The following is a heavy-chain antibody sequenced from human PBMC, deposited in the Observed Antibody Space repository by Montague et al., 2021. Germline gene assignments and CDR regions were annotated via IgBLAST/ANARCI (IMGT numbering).Heavy chain of an antibody. D-gene: IGHD2-15*01. CDR1: GYSISSGYY. CDR2: IFHSGST. V-gene: IGHV4-38-2*02. CDR3: ARDREAAPFDY. Sequence: SETLSLTCTVSGYSISSGYYWGWIRQPPGKGLEWIGSIFHSGSTYYNPSLKSRVTTSVDTSKNQFSLKLTSMTAADTALYYCARDREAAPFDYWGQGTLVTVSS. J-gene: IGHJ4*02.